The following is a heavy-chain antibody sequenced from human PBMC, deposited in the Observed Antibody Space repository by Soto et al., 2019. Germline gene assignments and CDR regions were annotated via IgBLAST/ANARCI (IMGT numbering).Heavy chain of an antibody. CDR3: ARAFGSMTPGTIAVAGNRWFDP. Sequence: ASVKVSCKASGGTFSSYAISWVRQAPGQGLEWMGGIIPIFGTANYAQKFQGRVTITADESTSTAYMELSSLRSEDTAVYYCARAFGSMTPGTIAVAGNRWFDPWGQGTLVTVSS. J-gene: IGHJ5*02. D-gene: IGHD6-19*01. CDR2: IIPIFGTA. CDR1: GGTFSSYA. V-gene: IGHV1-69*13.